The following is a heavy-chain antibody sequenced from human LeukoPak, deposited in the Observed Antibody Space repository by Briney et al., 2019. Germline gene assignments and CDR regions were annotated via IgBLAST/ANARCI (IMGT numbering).Heavy chain of an antibody. Sequence: GGSLRLSCAASGFTFSSYAMHWVRQAPGKGLEWVAVISYDGSNKYYADSVKGRFTISRDNSKNTLYLQMNSLRAEDTAVYYCARDSGDYDFWSGYYTHFDYWGQGTLVTVSS. J-gene: IGHJ4*02. CDR1: GFTFSSYA. CDR2: ISYDGSNK. V-gene: IGHV3-30-3*01. CDR3: ARDSGDYDFWSGYYTHFDY. D-gene: IGHD3-3*01.